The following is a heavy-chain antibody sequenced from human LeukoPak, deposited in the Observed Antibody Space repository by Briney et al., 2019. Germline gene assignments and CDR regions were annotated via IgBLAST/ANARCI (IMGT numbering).Heavy chain of an antibody. V-gene: IGHV5-51*01. D-gene: IGHD1-26*01. CDR2: IHPGDSAT. J-gene: IGHJ3*02. Sequence: GESLKISCQGSGYTFTAYWIGWVRQMPGKGLEWVGIIHPGDSATRYSTSFQGQVTISADKSITTAYLQWSSLKASDTAMYYCGRHQHSGSYGAFDIWGQGTMVTVSS. CDR1: GYTFTAYW. CDR3: GRHQHSGSYGAFDI.